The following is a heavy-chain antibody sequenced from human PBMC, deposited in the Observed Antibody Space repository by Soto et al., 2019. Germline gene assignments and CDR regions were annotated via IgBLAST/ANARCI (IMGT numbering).Heavy chain of an antibody. J-gene: IGHJ6*02. CDR1: GFTFSDFG. D-gene: IGHD3-10*01. V-gene: IGHV3-30*18. Sequence: GGSLRRSCAASGFTFSDFGMHWVRQAPGKGLEWVAIISYDGILKYYADSVKGRFTISRDTSKGAVYLQMNSLTPEDTAVYYCAKDFKVSGGHYGSLNYYYGMDVWAQGTTVTRLL. CDR2: ISYDGILK. CDR3: AKDFKVSGGHYGSLNYYYGMDV.